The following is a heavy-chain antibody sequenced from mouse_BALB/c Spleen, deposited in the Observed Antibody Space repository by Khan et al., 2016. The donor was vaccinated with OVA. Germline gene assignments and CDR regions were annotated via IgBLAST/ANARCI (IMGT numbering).Heavy chain of an antibody. J-gene: IGHJ4*01. V-gene: IGHV14-3*02. CDR1: GFNIKDTY. D-gene: IGHD1-1*01. Sequence: VQLKESGAELVKPGASVKLSCTASGFNIKDTYIHWMNQRPEQGLVWFGRIVPANGHTKFDPKFLGKVTITADTSSNTAYLQLNSLTSEDTAVYYCSRPFYYNDAINYWGQGTSVTVSS. CDR2: IVPANGHT. CDR3: SRPFYYNDAINY.